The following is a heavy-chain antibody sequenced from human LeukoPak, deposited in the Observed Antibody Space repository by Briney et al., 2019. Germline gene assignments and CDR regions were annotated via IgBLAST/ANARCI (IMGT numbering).Heavy chain of an antibody. Sequence: SETLSLTCAVSGYSISSGYYWGWIRQPPGKGLEWIGSIHHTGSTYYNPSLKSRVTISVDTSKNQFSLKLSSVTAADTAVYYCARSRYWGPDYWGQGTLVTVSS. D-gene: IGHD2-8*02. CDR1: GYSISSGYY. V-gene: IGHV4-38-2*01. CDR2: IHHTGST. CDR3: ARSRYWGPDY. J-gene: IGHJ4*02.